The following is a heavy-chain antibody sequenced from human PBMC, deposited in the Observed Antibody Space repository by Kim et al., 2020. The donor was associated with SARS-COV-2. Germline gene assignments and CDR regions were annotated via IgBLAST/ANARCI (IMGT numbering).Heavy chain of an antibody. CDR2: IIPILGIA. CDR3: ARGREADIVVVVAATNYDAFDI. V-gene: IGHV1-69*04. CDR1: GGTFSSYA. Sequence: SVKVSCKASGGTFSSYAISWVRQAPGQGLEWMGRIIPILGIANYAQKFQGRVTITADKSTSTAYMELSSLRSEDTAVYYCARGREADIVVVVAATNYDAFDIWGQGTMVTVSS. J-gene: IGHJ3*02. D-gene: IGHD2-15*01.